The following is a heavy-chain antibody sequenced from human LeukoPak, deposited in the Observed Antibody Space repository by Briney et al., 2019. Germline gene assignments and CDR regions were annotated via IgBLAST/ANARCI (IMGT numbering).Heavy chain of an antibody. J-gene: IGHJ4*02. Sequence: PGGSLRLSCAASGFTFSNYWMLWVRQTPGKGLEWVANINLDGSEKFYVDSVKGRFTISRDNAKNSLFLQMNSLRADDTAVYYCAASVGAIKGVDHWGQGTLVTVSS. CDR3: AASVGAIKGVDH. CDR1: GFTFSNYW. CDR2: INLDGSEK. V-gene: IGHV3-7*01. D-gene: IGHD1-26*01.